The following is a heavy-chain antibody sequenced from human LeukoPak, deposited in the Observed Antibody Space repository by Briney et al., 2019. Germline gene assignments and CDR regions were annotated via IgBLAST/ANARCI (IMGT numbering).Heavy chain of an antibody. Sequence: SETLSLTCAVSGASISSSNYYWGWVRQSPGKGLEWIGNIYSSGNTYYNASLKSRVTMYIDTSKNQFSLKLSSVTAADTAMYYYAGIQRHFFTTVDLWGRRALVTVSP. CDR2: IYSSGNT. V-gene: IGHV4-39*01. D-gene: IGHD1-1*01. J-gene: IGHJ2*01. CDR1: GASISSSNYY. CDR3: AGIQRHFFTTVDL.